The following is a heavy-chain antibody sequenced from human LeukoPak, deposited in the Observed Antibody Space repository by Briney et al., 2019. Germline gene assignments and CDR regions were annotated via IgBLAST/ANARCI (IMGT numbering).Heavy chain of an antibody. J-gene: IGHJ4*02. CDR1: GGFISNYY. CDR3: AREHGKSGGDCYFDY. D-gene: IGHD2-21*02. Sequence: PSETLSLTCTVSGGFISNYYWNWIRQPPGKGLEWIGYIYYNGNTNYNPSLNSRVTISVDTSKNQFSLKLSSVTAADTAVYYCAREHGKSGGDCYFDYWGQGTLVTVSS. CDR2: IYYNGNT. V-gene: IGHV4-59*12.